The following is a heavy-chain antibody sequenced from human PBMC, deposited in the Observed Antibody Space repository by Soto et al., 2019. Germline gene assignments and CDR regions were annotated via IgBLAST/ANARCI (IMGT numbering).Heavy chain of an antibody. CDR3: ARAQPPCSGPECWLLGGDH. D-gene: IGHD2-15*01. CDR2: SSVYFVNT. Sequence: GASVKVSCKACGYTGRNYGITWVLQAPGQGLEWMGWSSVYFVNTNYAQKFQRRVTMTSDTTTPTAYMELMGLSSDDTAVYFCARAQPPCSGPECWLLGGDHWGQGTLVTVSS. V-gene: IGHV1-18*01. J-gene: IGHJ1*01. CDR1: GYTGRNYG.